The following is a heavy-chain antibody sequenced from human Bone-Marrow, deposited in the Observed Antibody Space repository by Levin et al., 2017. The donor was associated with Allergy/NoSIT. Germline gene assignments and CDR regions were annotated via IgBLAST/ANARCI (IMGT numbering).Heavy chain of an antibody. CDR1: GYTFTSYN. D-gene: IGHD2-15*01. V-gene: IGHV1-8*01. J-gene: IGHJ5*02. CDR3: ARGDCYSGSCYGPDWFDP. CDR2: INPNSGNT. Sequence: ASVKVSCKTSGYTFTSYNVYWVRQAPGQGLEWMGYINPNSGNTAYARKFQGRVTMTRNSSITTAYMELSSLRSEDTAMYYCARGDCYSGSCYGPDWFDPWGQGTQVTVSS.